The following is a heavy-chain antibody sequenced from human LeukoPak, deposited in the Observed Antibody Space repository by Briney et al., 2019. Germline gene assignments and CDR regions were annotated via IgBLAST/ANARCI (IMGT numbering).Heavy chain of an antibody. CDR3: VTDRPGVMDFDF. V-gene: IGHV3-48*03. CDR2: IDTSATSM. J-gene: IGHJ4*02. CDR1: GFTFSNFE. D-gene: IGHD2-2*03. Sequence: PGGSLRLSCAVSGFTFSNFEMNWVRKAPGKGLEWVSHIDTSATSMHYADSVKGRFTISRDNAKNSLFLQMNSLRAEDTAVYYCVTDRPGVMDFDFWGQGTLVTVSS.